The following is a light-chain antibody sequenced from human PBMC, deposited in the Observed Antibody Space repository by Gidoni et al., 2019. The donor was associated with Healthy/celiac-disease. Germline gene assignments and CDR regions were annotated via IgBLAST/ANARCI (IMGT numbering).Light chain of an antibody. V-gene: IGKV2-28*01. Sequence: DIVMTQSPLPLLVTPGEPASISCRSSQSLLHSNGYNYLDWYLQKPGQSPQLLIYLGSNRASGVPDRFSGSGSGTDFTLKISRVEAEDVGVYYCMQALQTPFTFGGGTKVEIK. CDR2: LGS. CDR1: QSLLHSNGYNY. CDR3: MQALQTPFT. J-gene: IGKJ4*01.